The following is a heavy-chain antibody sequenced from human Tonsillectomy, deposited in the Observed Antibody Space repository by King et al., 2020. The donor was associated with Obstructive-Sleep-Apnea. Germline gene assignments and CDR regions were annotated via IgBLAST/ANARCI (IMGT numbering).Heavy chain of an antibody. V-gene: IGHV3-48*04. Sequence: VQLVESGGGLVQPGGSLRLSCVASGFSFTSYSMNWVRQAPGKGLEWVSYIRYSGSPMYYADSVRGRFTIPRDTAKNSIYLQMNSLRVEDTAIYYCVRDPHALDYWGQGTLVTVSS. CDR1: GFSFTSYS. CDR3: VRDPHALDY. CDR2: IRYSGSPM. J-gene: IGHJ4*02.